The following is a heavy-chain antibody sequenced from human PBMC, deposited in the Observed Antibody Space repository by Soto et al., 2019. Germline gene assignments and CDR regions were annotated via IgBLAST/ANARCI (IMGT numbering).Heavy chain of an antibody. Sequence: PSEPLSLTCTVSGGSISSVGYYCSWIRQHPGKGLEWIGYIYYSGSTYYNPSLKSRVTISVDTSKNQFSLKLSSVTAADTAVYYCARDVPIDAVGATGNNWFDPWGQGTLVTVSS. CDR2: IYYSGST. D-gene: IGHD1-26*01. J-gene: IGHJ5*02. CDR1: GGSISSVGYY. CDR3: ARDVPIDAVGATGNNWFDP. V-gene: IGHV4-31*03.